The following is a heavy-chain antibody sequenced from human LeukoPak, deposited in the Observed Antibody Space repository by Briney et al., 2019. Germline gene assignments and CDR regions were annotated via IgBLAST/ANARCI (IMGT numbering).Heavy chain of an antibody. V-gene: IGHV4-34*12. Sequence: SETLSLTCAVYGGSFSGYYWSWIRQPPGKGLGWIGSIFYSGTTYHNPSLKSRVTISVDTSKNRFSLKLTSVTAADTAVYYCARREGSGLYYSDYWGQGTLVTVSS. CDR1: GGSFSGYY. D-gene: IGHD6-19*01. CDR2: IFYSGTT. CDR3: ARREGSGLYYSDY. J-gene: IGHJ4*02.